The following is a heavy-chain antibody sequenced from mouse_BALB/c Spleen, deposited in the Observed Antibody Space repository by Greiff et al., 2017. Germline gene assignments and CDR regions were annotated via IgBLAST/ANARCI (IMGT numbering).Heavy chain of an antibody. CDR3: TSCCGNYWFAY. CDR2: INPSNGGT. V-gene: IGHV1S81*02. CDR1: GYTFTSYW. D-gene: IGHD2-1*01. Sequence: VQLQQSGAELVKPGASVKMSCKASGYTFTSYWMHWVKLRPGQGLEWIGEINPSNGGTNYNEKFKGKATLTADKSSSTAYMQLSSLTSEDSAVYYCTSCCGNYWFAYWGQGTLVTVSA. J-gene: IGHJ3*01.